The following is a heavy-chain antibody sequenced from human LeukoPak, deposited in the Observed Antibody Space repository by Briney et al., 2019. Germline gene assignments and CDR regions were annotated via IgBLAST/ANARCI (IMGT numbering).Heavy chain of an antibody. CDR2: TYYRSKWYN. CDR1: GDSVSSNSAA. J-gene: IGHJ6*02. V-gene: IGHV6-1*01. D-gene: IGHD6-19*01. Sequence: SQTLSLTCAISGDSVSSNSAAWNWIRQSPSRGLEWLGRTYYRSKWYNDYAVSVKSRITINPDTSKNQFSLQLNSVTPEDTAVYYCARDHVSSGWNRNYYYYGMDVWGQGTTVTVSS. CDR3: ARDHVSSGWNRNYYYYGMDV.